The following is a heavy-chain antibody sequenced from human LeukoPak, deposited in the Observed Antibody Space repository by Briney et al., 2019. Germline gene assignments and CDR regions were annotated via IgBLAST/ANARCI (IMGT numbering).Heavy chain of an antibody. CDR1: GFTFSNAW. Sequence: GGSLRLSCAASGFTFSNAWMSWVRQAPGKGLEWMGIIYPGDSDTRYSPSFQGQVTISADKSISTAYLQWSSLKASDTAMYYCARLNGPDDFWNPDYWGQGALVTVSS. CDR2: IYPGDSDT. D-gene: IGHD3-3*01. CDR3: ARLNGPDDFWNPDY. V-gene: IGHV5-51*01. J-gene: IGHJ4*02.